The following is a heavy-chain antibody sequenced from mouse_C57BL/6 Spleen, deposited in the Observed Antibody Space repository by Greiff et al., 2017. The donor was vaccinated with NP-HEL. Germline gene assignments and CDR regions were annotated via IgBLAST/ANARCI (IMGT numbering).Heavy chain of an antibody. CDR1: GYTFTSYW. Sequence: VQLQQPGAELVRPGSSVKLSCKASGYTFTSYWMDWVKQRPGQGLEWIGNIYPSDSETHYNQKFKDKATLTVDKSSSTAYMQLSSLTSEDSAVYYCARDGAKDYFDYWGQGTTLTVSS. V-gene: IGHV1-61*01. CDR3: ARDGAKDYFDY. D-gene: IGHD1-1*02. J-gene: IGHJ2*01. CDR2: IYPSDSET.